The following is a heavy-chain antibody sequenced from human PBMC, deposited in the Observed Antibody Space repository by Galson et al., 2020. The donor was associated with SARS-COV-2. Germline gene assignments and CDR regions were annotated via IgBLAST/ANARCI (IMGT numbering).Heavy chain of an antibody. CDR3: VRLDSGSYDGRLCDY. V-gene: IGHV4-39*01. CDR2: MYYTGIT. J-gene: IGHJ4*02. Sequence: SETLSLPCTVSGDSITSRSSYWAWIRQPPGAGLELTVSMYYTGITYYNPSLKSRVTISGDTSRNQFSLKMRSVTAADTAVYYCVRLDSGSYDGRLCDYWGRGALVIVSS. CDR1: GDSITSRSSY. D-gene: IGHD6-19*01.